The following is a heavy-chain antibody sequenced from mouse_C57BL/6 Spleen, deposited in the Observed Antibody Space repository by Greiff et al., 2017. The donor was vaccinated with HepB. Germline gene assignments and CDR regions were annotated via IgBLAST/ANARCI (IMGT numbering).Heavy chain of an antibody. CDR3: AREATVPFAY. Sequence: EVKLQQSGPELVKPGASVKIPCKASGYTFTDYNMDWVKQSHGKSLEWIGDINPNNGGTIYNQKFKGKATLTVDKSSSTAYMELRSLTSEDTAVYYCAREATVPFAYWGQGTLVTVSA. CDR2: INPNNGGT. D-gene: IGHD1-1*01. J-gene: IGHJ3*01. V-gene: IGHV1-18*01. CDR1: GYTFTDYN.